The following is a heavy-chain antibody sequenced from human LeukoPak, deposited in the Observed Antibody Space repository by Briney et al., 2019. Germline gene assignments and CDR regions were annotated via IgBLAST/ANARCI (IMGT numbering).Heavy chain of an antibody. CDR3: ARDEDSAYGSGSYLS. J-gene: IGHJ5*02. Sequence: PSETLSLTCDVSGVSISDGYYWGWIRQPPGKGLEWIGSLSHNGPSYYNPSLKSRVIITMDTSKNQFFLKLTSVTAADTAVYYCARDEDSAYGSGSYLSWGQGTLVTVSS. CDR2: LSHNGPS. CDR1: GVSISDGYY. V-gene: IGHV4-38-2*02. D-gene: IGHD3-10*01.